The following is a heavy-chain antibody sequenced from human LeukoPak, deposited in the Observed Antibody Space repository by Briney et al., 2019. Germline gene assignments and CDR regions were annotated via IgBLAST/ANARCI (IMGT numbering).Heavy chain of an antibody. Sequence: ASVKVSCKASGGTFSSYVISWVRQAPGQGLEWMGGIIPIFGTANYAQKFQGRVTITADGSTSTAYMELSSLRSEDTAVYYCARGADFWSGYRYWGQGTLVTVSS. D-gene: IGHD3-3*01. CDR1: GGTFSSYV. CDR2: IIPIFGTA. V-gene: IGHV1-69*13. CDR3: ARGADFWSGYRY. J-gene: IGHJ4*02.